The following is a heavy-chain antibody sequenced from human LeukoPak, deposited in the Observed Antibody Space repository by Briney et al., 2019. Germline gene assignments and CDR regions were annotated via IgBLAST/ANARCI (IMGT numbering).Heavy chain of an antibody. CDR3: ARDVGIQLLLGDYSDY. D-gene: IGHD3-10*01. V-gene: IGHV4-39*07. CDR1: GGSVNSNNYY. J-gene: IGHJ4*02. CDR2: VYFTGST. Sequence: SETLSLTCTVSGGSVNSNNYYWAWVRQPPGKGLEWIGAVYFTGSTQYNPSLKSRVTISVDTSKDQFSLKLSSVTAADTAVYYCARDVGIQLLLGDYSDYWGQGILVTVSS.